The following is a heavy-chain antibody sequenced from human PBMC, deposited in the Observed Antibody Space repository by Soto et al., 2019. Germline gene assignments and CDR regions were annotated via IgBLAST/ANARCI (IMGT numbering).Heavy chain of an antibody. V-gene: IGHV4-4*02. CDR1: GGSISSSNW. J-gene: IGHJ5*02. CDR3: AGVFRGDIVVVPAAQGDWFDP. Sequence: SETLSLTCAVSGGSISSSNWWSWVRQPPGKGLEWIGEIYHSGSTNYNPSLKSRVTISVDKSKNQFSLKLSAVTAADTAVYYCAGVFRGDIVVVPAAQGDWFDPWGQGTLVT. CDR2: IYHSGST. D-gene: IGHD2-2*01.